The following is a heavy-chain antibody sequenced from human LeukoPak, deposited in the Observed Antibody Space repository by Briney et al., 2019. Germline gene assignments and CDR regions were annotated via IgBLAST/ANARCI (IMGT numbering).Heavy chain of an antibody. CDR3: ARHPFATPFDY. V-gene: IGHV4-59*08. CDR1: GGAISNYY. Sequence: PSETLSLTCTVSGGAISNYYWSWIRQPPGQGLEYIGCISYPGHTNHNPSLKSRVTTTIHSSQNQLSLTPPSVTAADTAVYYCARHPFATPFDYWGQGILVTVSS. J-gene: IGHJ4*02. CDR2: ISYPGHT. D-gene: IGHD2-15*01.